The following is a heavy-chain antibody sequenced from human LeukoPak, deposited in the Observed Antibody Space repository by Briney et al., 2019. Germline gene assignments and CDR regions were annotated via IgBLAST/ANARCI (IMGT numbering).Heavy chain of an antibody. CDR2: ISGSGGST. CDR1: GGSISSSN. Sequence: PSGTLSLTCAVSGGSISSSNWWSWVRQPPGKGLEWVSAISGSGGSTYYADSVKGRFTISRDNSKNTLYLQMNSLRAEDTAVYYCAKEGGSGRTFDYWGQGTLVTVSS. V-gene: IGHV3-23*01. CDR3: AKEGGSGRTFDY. J-gene: IGHJ4*02. D-gene: IGHD6-19*01.